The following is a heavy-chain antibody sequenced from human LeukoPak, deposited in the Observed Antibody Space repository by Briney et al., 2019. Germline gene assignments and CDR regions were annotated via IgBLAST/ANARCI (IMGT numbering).Heavy chain of an antibody. J-gene: IGHJ5*02. CDR2: ISYDGSNK. D-gene: IGHD6-13*01. CDR3: AKQYPVSSRFDP. CDR1: GFTFSSYG. Sequence: GGTLRLSCAASGFTFSSYGMHWVRQAPGKGLEWVAVISYDGSNKYYADSVKGRFTISRDNSKNTLYLQMNSLRAEDTAVYYCAKQYPVSSRFDPWGQGTLVTVSS. V-gene: IGHV3-30*18.